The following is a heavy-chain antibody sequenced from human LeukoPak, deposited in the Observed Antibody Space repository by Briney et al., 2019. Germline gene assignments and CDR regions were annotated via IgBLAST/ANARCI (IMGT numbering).Heavy chain of an antibody. Sequence: SETLSLTCAVSGGSISSGGYSWSWIRQPPGKGLEWIGYIYYSGSTYYNPSLKSRVTISVDTSKNQFSLRLTSVTAADTAVYYCARQTGSGLFILPGGQGTLVTVSS. CDR2: IYYSGST. CDR3: ARQTGSGLFILP. J-gene: IGHJ4*02. D-gene: IGHD3/OR15-3a*01. V-gene: IGHV4-30-4*07. CDR1: GGSISSGGYS.